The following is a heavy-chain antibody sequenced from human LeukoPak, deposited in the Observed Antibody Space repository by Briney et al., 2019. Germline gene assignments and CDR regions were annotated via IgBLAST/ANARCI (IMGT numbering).Heavy chain of an antibody. Sequence: ASVKVSCKTSGFTFTGYYLHWVRQAPGQGLERMGWINLNSGGTNYAQKFQGRVTMTRDTSISTAYMELSRLTSDDTAVYYCARDRVTTNTPYFDYWGQGTLVTVSS. D-gene: IGHD4-17*01. J-gene: IGHJ4*02. CDR1: GFTFTGYY. V-gene: IGHV1-2*02. CDR3: ARDRVTTNTPYFDY. CDR2: INLNSGGT.